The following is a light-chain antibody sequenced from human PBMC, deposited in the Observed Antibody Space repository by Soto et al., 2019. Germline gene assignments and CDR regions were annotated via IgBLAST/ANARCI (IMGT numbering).Light chain of an antibody. CDR3: QHLNNYPPFT. V-gene: IGKV1-9*01. Sequence: IQLTQSPSSLSASVGDRVSITCRASQDIKTYLAWYQQKQGKAPKLLISGTFTLQSGVPSRFNGSGSGTDFTLTISRLQPEDFATYFCQHLNNYPPFTFGPGTKVDLE. J-gene: IGKJ3*01. CDR1: QDIKTY. CDR2: GTF.